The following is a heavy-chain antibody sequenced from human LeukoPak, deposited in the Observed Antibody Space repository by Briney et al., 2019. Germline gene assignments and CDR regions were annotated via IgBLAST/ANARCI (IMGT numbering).Heavy chain of an antibody. J-gene: IGHJ4*02. V-gene: IGHV4-34*01. CDR1: GGSFSGYY. CDR2: INHSGST. D-gene: IGHD1-26*01. Sequence: SETLSLTCAVYGGSFSGYYWSWIRQPPGKGLEWIGEINHSGSTNYNPSLKSRVTISVDTSKNQFSLKLSSVTAADTAVYYCARDRGSRPFIDYWGQGTLVTVSS. CDR3: ARDRGSRPFIDY.